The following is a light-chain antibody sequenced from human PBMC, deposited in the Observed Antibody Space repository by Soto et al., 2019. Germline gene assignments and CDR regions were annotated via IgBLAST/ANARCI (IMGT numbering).Light chain of an antibody. CDR3: CSYAGSYTLV. J-gene: IGLJ2*01. Sequence: QSVLTQPRSVSGSPGQSVTISCTGTTTDVGGYNYVSWYQQHPGKAPKLMVSDVSKRPSGVPDRFSGSKSGNTASLTISGLQAEDEADYYCCSYAGSYTLVFGGGTKLTVL. CDR1: TTDVGGYNY. V-gene: IGLV2-11*01. CDR2: DVS.